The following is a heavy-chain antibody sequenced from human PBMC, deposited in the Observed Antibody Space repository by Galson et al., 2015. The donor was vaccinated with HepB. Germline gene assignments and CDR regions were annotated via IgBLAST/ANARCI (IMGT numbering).Heavy chain of an antibody. CDR2: IIPIFGTT. J-gene: IGHJ4*02. CDR3: AAYSSSWSLISYFDY. Sequence: SVKVSCKASGGTFSNSAISWVRQAPGQGLEWMGGIIPIFGTTNHAQKLQGRVTITADESTSTAYMELSSLRSEDTAMYYCAAYSSSWSLISYFDYWGQGTLVTVSS. CDR1: GGTFSNSA. D-gene: IGHD6-13*01. V-gene: IGHV1-69*13.